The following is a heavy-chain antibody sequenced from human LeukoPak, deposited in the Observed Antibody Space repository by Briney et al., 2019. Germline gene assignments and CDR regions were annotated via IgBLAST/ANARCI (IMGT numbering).Heavy chain of an antibody. D-gene: IGHD1-26*01. V-gene: IGHV3-9*01. CDR3: AKNWGSGSYDPYFDY. CDR1: GFTFDGYA. J-gene: IGHJ4*02. Sequence: GGSLRLSCAASGFTFDGYAMHWVRQLPGKGLEWVSGISWNSGSIVYADSVKGRFTISRDNAKSSLYLQMNSLRAEDTALYYCAKNWGSGSYDPYFDYWGQGTLVTVSS. CDR2: ISWNSGSI.